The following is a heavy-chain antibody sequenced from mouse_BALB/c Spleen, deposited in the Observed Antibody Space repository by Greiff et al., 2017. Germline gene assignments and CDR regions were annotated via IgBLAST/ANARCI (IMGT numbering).Heavy chain of an antibody. J-gene: IGHJ3*01. CDR3: ARERELGRFAY. CDR1: GYSITSGYY. Sequence: ESGPGLVKPSQSLSLTCSVTGYSITSGYYWNWIRQFPGNKLEWMGYISYDGSNNYNPSLKNRISITRDTSKNQFFLKLNSVTTEDTATYYCARERELGRFAYWGQGTLVTVSA. CDR2: ISYDGSN. V-gene: IGHV3-6*02. D-gene: IGHD4-1*01.